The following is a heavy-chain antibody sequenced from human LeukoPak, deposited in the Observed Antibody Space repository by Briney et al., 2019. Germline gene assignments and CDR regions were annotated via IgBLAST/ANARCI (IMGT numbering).Heavy chain of an antibody. D-gene: IGHD3-10*01. V-gene: IGHV3-33*01. CDR2: IWYDGSKR. J-gene: IGHJ4*02. CDR3: ARYHLGSYFRDPFDH. Sequence: GGSLRLSCIASGFSFSDFGLHWVRQAPGKGLEWVAVIWYDGSKRYYADSVKGRFTVSRDNAKNSLYLQMDSLRAEDTAVYYCARYHLGSYFRDPFDHWGQGTLVTVSS. CDR1: GFSFSDFG.